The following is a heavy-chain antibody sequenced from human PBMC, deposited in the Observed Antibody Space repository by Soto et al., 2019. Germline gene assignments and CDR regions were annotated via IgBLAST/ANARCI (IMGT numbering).Heavy chain of an antibody. CDR1: GYTFTSYY. CDR2: INPSGGST. CDR3: TGNTLNYYNSSGFLGGRDA. J-gene: IGHJ6*02. D-gene: IGHD3-22*01. Sequence: GASVKVSCKASGYTFTSYYMHWVRQAPGQGLEWMRIINPSGGSTSYAQKFQGRVTMTRDTSTSTVNMELSSLRSEDTAVYYCTGNTLNYYNSSGFLGGRDAWGQGTRFTVS. V-gene: IGHV1-46*01.